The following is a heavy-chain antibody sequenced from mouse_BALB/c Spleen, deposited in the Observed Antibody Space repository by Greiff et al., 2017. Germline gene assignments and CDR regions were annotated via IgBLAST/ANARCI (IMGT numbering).Heavy chain of an antibody. D-gene: IGHD5-1-1*01. J-gene: IGHJ3*01. CDR2: IWAGGST. CDR1: GFSLTSYG. CDR3: ARGGQYHY. Sequence: VKLQESGPGLVAPSQSLSITCTVSGFSLTSYGVHWVRQPPGKGLEWLGVIWAGGSTNYNSALMSRLSISKDNSKSQVFLKMNSLQTDDTAMYYCARGGQYHYWGQGTLVTVSA. V-gene: IGHV2-9*02.